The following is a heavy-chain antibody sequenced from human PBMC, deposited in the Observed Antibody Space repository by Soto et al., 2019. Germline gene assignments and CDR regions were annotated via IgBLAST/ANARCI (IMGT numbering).Heavy chain of an antibody. CDR2: ISYNGST. Sequence: PSETLSLTCSVSGGSISSGGYYWTWIRQHPGKGLEWIGYISYNGSTYYNSSLKSRVTISADTSKNQFSLKLTSVTAADTAVYFCARTKFYCSSSSCYWSGWFDPWGRRTLVTVSS. V-gene: IGHV4-31*02. CDR3: ARTKFYCSSSSCYWSGWFDP. D-gene: IGHD2-2*01. J-gene: IGHJ5*02. CDR1: GGSISSGGYY.